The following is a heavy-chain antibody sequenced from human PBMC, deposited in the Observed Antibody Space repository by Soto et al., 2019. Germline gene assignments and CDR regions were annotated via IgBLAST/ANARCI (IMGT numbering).Heavy chain of an antibody. CDR1: CGSISSGGYY. CDR3: ASGYDWNYYYGMDV. V-gene: IGHV4-31*03. Sequence: KPSETLSLTCTVSCGSISSGGYYWSWIRQHPGKGLEWIGYIYYSGSTYYNPSLKSRVTISVGTSKNQFSLKLSSVTAADTAVYYCASGYDWNYYYGMDVWGQGTTVTVSS. D-gene: IGHD5-12*01. CDR2: IYYSGST. J-gene: IGHJ6*02.